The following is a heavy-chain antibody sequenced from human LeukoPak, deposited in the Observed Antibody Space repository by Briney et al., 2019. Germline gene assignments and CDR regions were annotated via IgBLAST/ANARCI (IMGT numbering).Heavy chain of an antibody. CDR1: VGSITPTYS. V-gene: IGHV4-39*07. CDR3: ARDKGYYDSSGSWGWFDP. Sequence: SETLSLTCTVSVGSITPTYSWAWIRRPPGRGLEGFGGIFYRGSTYYNPSLKSRVTVSIDTSKNQFSLKLSSVTAADTAMYYCARDKGYYDSSGSWGWFDPWGQGTLVTVSS. D-gene: IGHD3-22*01. J-gene: IGHJ5*02. CDR2: IFYRGST.